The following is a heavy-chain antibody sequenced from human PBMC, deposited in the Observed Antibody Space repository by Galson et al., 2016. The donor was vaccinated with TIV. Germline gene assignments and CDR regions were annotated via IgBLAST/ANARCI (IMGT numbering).Heavy chain of an antibody. CDR2: IWYDGSDK. CDR1: GFTFGSYG. D-gene: IGHD3-10*02. J-gene: IGHJ4*02. CDR3: ARVFADYYVDY. V-gene: IGHV3-33*08. Sequence: LRLSCAASGFTFGSYGMHWVRQAPVKGLEWVAFIWYDGSDKNYGDSVKGRFTISRDNSKNTLYLQMNSLRAEDTAVYYCARVFADYYVDYWGQGTLVTVSS.